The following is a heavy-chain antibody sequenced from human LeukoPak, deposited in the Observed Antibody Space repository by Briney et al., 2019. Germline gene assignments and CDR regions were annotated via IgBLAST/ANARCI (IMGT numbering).Heavy chain of an antibody. CDR1: GYTFTGYY. CDR2: INPNSGGT. J-gene: IGHJ4*02. Sequence: ASVKVSCKASGYTFTGYYMHWVRQAPGQGLDWMGWINPNSGGTNYAQKLQGRVTRTRDTSISTAYMELSRLRSDDTAVYYCARGVYYYDSSGYPYFDYWGQGTLVTVSS. D-gene: IGHD3-22*01. V-gene: IGHV1-2*02. CDR3: ARGVYYYDSSGYPYFDY.